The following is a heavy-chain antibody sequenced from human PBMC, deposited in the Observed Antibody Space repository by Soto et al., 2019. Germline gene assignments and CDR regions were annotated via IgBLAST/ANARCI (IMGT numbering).Heavy chain of an antibody. D-gene: IGHD2-2*01. CDR3: GVAGSHCGSTSCYARGYGMDV. CDR1: GYTFTSYA. V-gene: IGHV1-3*01. Sequence: QVQLVQSGAEVKKPGASVTVSCKASGYTFTSYAMHWVRQAPGQRLEWMGWINAGNGNTKYSQKFQRRVTITRDTSGRTAYMELRSLRSEDTAVYYCGVAGSHCGSTSCYARGYGMDVWGQGTTVTVSS. J-gene: IGHJ6*02. CDR2: INAGNGNT.